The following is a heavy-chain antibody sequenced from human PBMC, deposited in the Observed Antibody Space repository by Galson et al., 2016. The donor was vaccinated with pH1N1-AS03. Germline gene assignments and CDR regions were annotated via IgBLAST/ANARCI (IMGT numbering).Heavy chain of an antibody. CDR2: IYSGGST. D-gene: IGHD2-15*01. V-gene: IGHV3-66*02. J-gene: IGHJ3*02. CDR3: ASVTSAWPMVGAFGI. CDR1: GFTVSSKY. Sequence: SLRLSCAVSGFTVSSKYMSWVRQTPEKGLEWVSSIYSGGSTYYADSVKGRFTISRDDSKATLFLQMSSLRPEDTAVYYCASVTSAWPMVGAFGIWGQGTMVTVSS.